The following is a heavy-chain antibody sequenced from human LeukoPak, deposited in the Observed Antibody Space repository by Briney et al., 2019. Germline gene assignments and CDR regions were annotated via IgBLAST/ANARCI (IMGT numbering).Heavy chain of an antibody. CDR3: ARLRLGGLDY. D-gene: IGHD3-16*01. J-gene: IGHJ4*02. CDR1: GGSFSGYY. CDR2: INHSGST. Sequence: ASETLSLTCAVYGGSFSGYYWSWVRQPPGKGLEWLGEINHSGSTNYNPSLKSRVTMSVDTSKNQFSLKLNSVSAADTAVYYCARLRLGGLDYWGQGTLVTVSS. V-gene: IGHV4-34*01.